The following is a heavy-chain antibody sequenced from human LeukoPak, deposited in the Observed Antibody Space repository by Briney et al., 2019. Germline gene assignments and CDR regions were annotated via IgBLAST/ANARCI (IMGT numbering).Heavy chain of an antibody. CDR3: ARDPTHYLRYGYFDY. D-gene: IGHD3-9*01. V-gene: IGHV3-21*01. Sequence: GGSLRLSCTTSGFTFSTSAMNWVRQAPGKGLEWVSSVNNVGSHIYYADSVRGRFIISRDNAKNSFFLQMSNLRAEDTAVYYCARDPTHYLRYGYFDYWGQGILVTVSS. J-gene: IGHJ4*02. CDR1: GFTFSTSA. CDR2: VNNVGSHI.